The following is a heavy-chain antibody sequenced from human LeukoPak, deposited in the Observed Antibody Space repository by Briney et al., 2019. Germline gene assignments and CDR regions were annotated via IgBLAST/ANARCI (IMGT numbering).Heavy chain of an antibody. CDR1: GFTFSSSW. J-gene: IGHJ4*02. CDR2: VNSDGSRT. Sequence: PGGSLRLSCAASGFTFSSSWMHWVRQGPGKGLEWVSRVNSDGSRTTYADSVKGRFTISRDNAKNTLYLQMNSLRAEDTAVYYCARVVDDYDSGGFSWFDCWGQGTLVTVSP. V-gene: IGHV3-74*03. CDR3: ARVVDDYDSGGFSWFDC. D-gene: IGHD3-22*01.